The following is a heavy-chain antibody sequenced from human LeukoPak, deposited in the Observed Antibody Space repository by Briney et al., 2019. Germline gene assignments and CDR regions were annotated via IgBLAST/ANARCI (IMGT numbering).Heavy chain of an antibody. CDR3: ATGPQYTKTNWNDESNWFDP. CDR1: GGSISSYY. J-gene: IGHJ5*02. CDR2: IYYSGST. D-gene: IGHD1-1*01. Sequence: SETLSLTCTVSGGSISSYYWSWIRQPPGKGLEWIGYIYYSGSTNYNPSLKSRVTISVDTSKNQFSLKLSSVTAEDTAVYYCATGPQYTKTNWNDESNWFDPWGQGTLVTVSS. V-gene: IGHV4-59*01.